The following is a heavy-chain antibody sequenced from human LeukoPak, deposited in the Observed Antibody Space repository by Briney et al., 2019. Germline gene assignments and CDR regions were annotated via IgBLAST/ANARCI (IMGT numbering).Heavy chain of an antibody. D-gene: IGHD3-16*01. Sequence: SETLSLTCTVSGGSISSGGYYWSWIRQPPGKGLEWIGYIYCSGSTYYNPSLKNRGTISVDTSKNQFSLKLSSVTAAETAVYYCARGFYTGAFDIWCQGTMVTVSS. CDR2: IYCSGST. V-gene: IGHV4-31*03. CDR1: GGSISSGGYY. J-gene: IGHJ3*02. CDR3: ARGFYTGAFDI.